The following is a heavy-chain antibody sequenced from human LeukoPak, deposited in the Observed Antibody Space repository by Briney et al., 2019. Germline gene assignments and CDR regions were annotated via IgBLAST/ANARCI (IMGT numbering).Heavy chain of an antibody. Sequence: ASVKVSCKASGYTLTEYYMHWVRQAPGQGLEWMGRINPNSGGTNYAQKFQGRVTMTRDTSISTVYMELSRLRSDDTAVYYCARVGYYESSGYYEYWGQGTLVTVSS. D-gene: IGHD3-22*01. J-gene: IGHJ4*02. CDR1: GYTLTEYY. CDR3: ARVGYYESSGYYEY. CDR2: INPNSGGT. V-gene: IGHV1-2*06.